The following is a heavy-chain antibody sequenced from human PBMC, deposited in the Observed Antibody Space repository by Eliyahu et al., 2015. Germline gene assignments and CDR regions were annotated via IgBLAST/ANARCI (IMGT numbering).Heavy chain of an antibody. CDR3: ARAGSGWYRAIDY. D-gene: IGHD6-19*01. CDR2: IIPIFGTA. Sequence: LEWMGGIIPIFGTANYAQKFQGRVTITADKSTSTAYMELSSLRSEDTAVYYCARAGSGWYRAIDYWGQGTLVTVSS. J-gene: IGHJ4*02. V-gene: IGHV1-69*06.